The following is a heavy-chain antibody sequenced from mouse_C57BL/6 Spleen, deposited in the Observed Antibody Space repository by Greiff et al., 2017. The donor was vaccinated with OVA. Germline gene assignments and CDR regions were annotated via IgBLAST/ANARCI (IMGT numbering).Heavy chain of an antibody. Sequence: QVQLQQPGAELVKPGASVKLSCKASGYTFTSYWMQWVKQRPGQGLEWIGEIDPSDSYTNYNQKFKGKATLTVDTSSSTAYMQRSSLTSEDSAVYYCARGGDVGFAYWGQGTLVTVSA. D-gene: IGHD3-3*01. CDR2: IDPSDSYT. CDR1: GYTFTSYW. V-gene: IGHV1-50*01. CDR3: ARGGDVGFAY. J-gene: IGHJ3*01.